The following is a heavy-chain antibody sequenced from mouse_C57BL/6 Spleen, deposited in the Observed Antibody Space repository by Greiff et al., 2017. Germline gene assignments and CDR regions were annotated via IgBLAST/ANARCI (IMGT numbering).Heavy chain of an antibody. CDR1: GYTFTSYW. CDR2: VDPSDSYT. V-gene: IGHV1-50*01. CDR3: ASRHYG. D-gene: IGHD1-1*02. J-gene: IGHJ4*01. Sequence: VQLQQPGAELVKPGASVKLSCKASGYTFTSYWMQWVKQRPGQGLEWIGEVDPSDSYTNYNQKFKGKATLTVDTSSSTAYMQLSSLTSEDSAVYYCASRHYGWGQGTSVTVSS.